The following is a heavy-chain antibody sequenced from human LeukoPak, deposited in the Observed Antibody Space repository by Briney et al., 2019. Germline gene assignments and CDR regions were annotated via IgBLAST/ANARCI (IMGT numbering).Heavy chain of an antibody. CDR2: IYTSGST. CDR1: GGSISSYY. J-gene: IGHJ5*02. CDR3: ARGRPPGGDDYVWGSYRPHNWFDP. Sequence: SETLSLTCTVSGGSISSYYWSWIRQPAGKGLEWIGRIYTSGSTNYNPSLKSRVTMSVDTSKNQFSLKLSSVTAADTAVYYCARGRPPGGDDYVWGSYRPHNWFDPWGQGTLVTVSS. V-gene: IGHV4-4*07. D-gene: IGHD3-16*02.